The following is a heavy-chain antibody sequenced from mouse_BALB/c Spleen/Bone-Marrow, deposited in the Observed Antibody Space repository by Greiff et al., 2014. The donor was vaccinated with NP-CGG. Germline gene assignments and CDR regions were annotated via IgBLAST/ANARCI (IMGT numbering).Heavy chain of an antibody. Sequence: VQLVESGAVLAKPGASVKMSCKASGYNFISYWMHWVKQRPGQGLEWIGYINPSTGYTEYNQKFKDKATLTADKSSSKAYMQLSSLTSEDSAVYYCARNYDYDGGYYAMDYWGQGTSVTVSS. J-gene: IGHJ4*01. CDR3: ARNYDYDGGYYAMDY. V-gene: IGHV1-7*01. CDR2: INPSTGYT. CDR1: GYNFISYW. D-gene: IGHD2-4*01.